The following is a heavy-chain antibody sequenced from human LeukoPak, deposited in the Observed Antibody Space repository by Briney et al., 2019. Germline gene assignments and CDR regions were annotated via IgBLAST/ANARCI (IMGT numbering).Heavy chain of an antibody. D-gene: IGHD3-22*01. CDR3: LRGSSGYYGHFDY. CDR1: VFTFSRYW. Sequence: GGSLRLSCAASVFTFSRYWMSWVRQAPGKGGEWVANIKQDGSEKYYVDSVKGRFTISRDNAKNSLYLQMNSLRAEDTAVYYCLRGSSGYYGHFDYWGQGTLVTASS. J-gene: IGHJ4*02. CDR2: IKQDGSEK. V-gene: IGHV3-7*01.